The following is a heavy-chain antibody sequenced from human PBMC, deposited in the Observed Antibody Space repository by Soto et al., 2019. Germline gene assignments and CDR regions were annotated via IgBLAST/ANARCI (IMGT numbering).Heavy chain of an antibody. J-gene: IGHJ4*02. CDR3: AVAVAGPTAIGY. CDR1: GFTFSSYG. Sequence: GGSLRLSCAASGFTFSSYGMHWVRQAPGKGLVWVSRINSDGSSTSYADSVKGRFTISRDNTKNTLYLQMNSLRAEDTAVYYCAVAVAGPTAIGYWGQGTLLTVSS. D-gene: IGHD6-19*01. V-gene: IGHV3-74*01. CDR2: INSDGSST.